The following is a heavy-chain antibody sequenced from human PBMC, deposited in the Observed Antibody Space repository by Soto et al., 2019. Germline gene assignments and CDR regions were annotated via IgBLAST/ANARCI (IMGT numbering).Heavy chain of an antibody. CDR2: IWYDGSNK. CDR1: GVTLSSYG. V-gene: IGHV3-33*01. J-gene: IGHJ4*02. Sequence: PXGSLRLLCAASGVTLSSYGLHWIRQAPGKGLDWVAVIWYDGSNKYYADSVKGRFTISRDNSKNTLYLQMNSLRAEDTAVYYWARDRPNHPYDSSGGFYFDYSGQGPLVTGSS. CDR3: ARDRPNHPYDSSGGFYFDY. D-gene: IGHD3-22*01.